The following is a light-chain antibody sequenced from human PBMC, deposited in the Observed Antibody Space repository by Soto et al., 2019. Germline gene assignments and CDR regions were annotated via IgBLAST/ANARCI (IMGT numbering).Light chain of an antibody. CDR2: AAS. CDR1: QSISSY. Sequence: DIQMTQSPSSLSASVGDRVTITCRASQSISSYLNWYQQKPGKAPKLLIYAASSLQSGVPSRFSGSGSGTDFTLTISSLQPEDFATYYCQQYDYLVTFGQGTRLEIK. J-gene: IGKJ5*01. CDR3: QQYDYLVT. V-gene: IGKV1-39*01.